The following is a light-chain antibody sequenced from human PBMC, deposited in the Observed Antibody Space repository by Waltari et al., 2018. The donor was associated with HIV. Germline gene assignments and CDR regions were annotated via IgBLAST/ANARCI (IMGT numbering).Light chain of an antibody. CDR1: ASDVGGYHY. CDR2: DVN. CDR3: CSYAGSSYV. Sequence: QSALTQPRSVSGSPGQSVTISCTGSASDVGGYHYVSWYQQHPGKAPTLLIYDVNKRPSGVPDRFSGSKSGNTASLTISGLQTEDEADYYCCSYAGSSYVFGTETKVTVL. J-gene: IGLJ1*01. V-gene: IGLV2-11*01.